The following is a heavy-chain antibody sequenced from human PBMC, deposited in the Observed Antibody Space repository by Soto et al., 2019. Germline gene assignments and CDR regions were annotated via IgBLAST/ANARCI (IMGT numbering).Heavy chain of an antibody. CDR1: GGSISSSSYY. V-gene: IGHV4-39*01. CDR3: ARREEWVPLVRVD. CDR2: IYYSGST. Sequence: SETLSLTCTVSGGSISSSSYYWGWIRQPPGKGLEWIGSIYYSGSTYYNPSLKSRVTISVDTSKNQFSLKLSSVTAADTAVYYCARREEWVPLVRVDWGQGTLVTVSS. J-gene: IGHJ4*02. D-gene: IGHD1-1*01.